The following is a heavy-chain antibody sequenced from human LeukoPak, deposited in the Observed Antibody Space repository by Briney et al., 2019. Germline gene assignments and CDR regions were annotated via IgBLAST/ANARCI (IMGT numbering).Heavy chain of an antibody. Sequence: PGGSLRLSCAASGFTFSSYAMSWVRQAPGKGLEWVSAISGSGGSTYYADSVKGRCTMSRDNSKNTLYLQMNSLRAEDTAVYYWAKDFLRGTRKSFYWSDPWGQGTLVTVS. J-gene: IGHJ5*02. V-gene: IGHV3-23*01. CDR3: AKDFLRGTRKSFYWSDP. CDR1: GFTFSSYA. D-gene: IGHD3-10*01. CDR2: ISGSGGST.